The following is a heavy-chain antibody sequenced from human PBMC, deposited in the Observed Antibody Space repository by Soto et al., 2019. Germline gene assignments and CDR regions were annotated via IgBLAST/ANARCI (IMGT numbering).Heavy chain of an antibody. CDR3: ARDPPYYYGSEYYYYYGMDV. J-gene: IGHJ6*02. CDR2: INSDGSST. V-gene: IGHV3-74*01. CDR1: GFTFSSYW. Sequence: GGSLRLSCAASGFTFSSYWMHWVRQAPGKGLVWVSRINSDGSSTSYADSVKGRFTISRDNAKNTLYLQMNSLRAEDTAVYYCARDPPYYYGSEYYYYYGMDVWGQGTTVTVSS. D-gene: IGHD3-10*01.